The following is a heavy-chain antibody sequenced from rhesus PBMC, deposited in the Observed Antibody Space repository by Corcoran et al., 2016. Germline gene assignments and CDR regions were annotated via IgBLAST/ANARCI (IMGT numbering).Heavy chain of an antibody. CDR2: IGGSGGST. Sequence: QVQLQESGPGLVKPSETLSLTCAVSGGSIRGYYWYWIRQPPGQGLEWMGYIGGSGGSTYYNPSLKSRVTISTDTSKNHFALKLSSVTAADTAVYYCAKLRRSGGYFTGGLDSWGQGLVVTVSS. CDR3: AKLRRSGGYFTGGLDS. D-gene: IGHD3-28*01. CDR1: GGSIRGYY. V-gene: IGHV4-165*02. J-gene: IGHJ6*01.